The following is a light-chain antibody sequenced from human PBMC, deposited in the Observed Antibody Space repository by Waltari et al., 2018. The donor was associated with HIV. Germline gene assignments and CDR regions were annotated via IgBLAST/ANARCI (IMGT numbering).Light chain of an antibody. Sequence: QSALTQPASVSGSPGHSITISCPGPTSDVGSYHYAPWYQQHPGKAPKLIIYEVNNRPSGVSDRFSGSKSGDTASLTISGLHVEDEADYYCRSFSNTNHVLFGGGTKLTVL. CDR1: TSDVGSYHY. V-gene: IGLV2-14*01. CDR3: RSFSNTNHVL. CDR2: EVN. J-gene: IGLJ3*02.